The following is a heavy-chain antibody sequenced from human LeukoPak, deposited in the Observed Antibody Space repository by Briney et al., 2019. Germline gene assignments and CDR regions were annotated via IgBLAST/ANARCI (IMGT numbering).Heavy chain of an antibody. Sequence: GGSLRLSCAASGFTFSSYAMSWVRQAPGKGLEWVSAISGSGGSTYYADSVKGRFTISRDNSKSTLYLQMNSLRAEDTAVYYCAKRFQAFGYNSNCPEDQYFDYWGQGILVTVSS. D-gene: IGHD6-13*01. J-gene: IGHJ4*02. CDR1: GFTFSSYA. CDR3: AKRFQAFGYNSNCPEDQYFDY. CDR2: ISGSGGST. V-gene: IGHV3-23*01.